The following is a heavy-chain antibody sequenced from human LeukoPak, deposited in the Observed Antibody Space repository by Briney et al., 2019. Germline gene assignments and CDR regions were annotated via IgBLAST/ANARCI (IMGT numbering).Heavy chain of an antibody. V-gene: IGHV3-21*01. CDR1: GFTFSSYS. Sequence: PGGSLRLSCAASGFTFSSYSMNWVRQAPGKGLEWVSSISSSSSYIYYADSVKGRFTISRDNAKNSLYLQMNSLRAEDTAVYYCARGHYDSSGYPLPPRRGLLEYWGQGTLVTVPS. J-gene: IGHJ4*02. CDR3: ARGHYDSSGYPLPPRRGLLEY. CDR2: ISSSSSYI. D-gene: IGHD3-22*01.